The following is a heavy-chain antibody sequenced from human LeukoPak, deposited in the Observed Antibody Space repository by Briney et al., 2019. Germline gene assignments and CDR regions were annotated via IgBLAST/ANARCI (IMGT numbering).Heavy chain of an antibody. J-gene: IGHJ6*03. V-gene: IGHV1-8*01. CDR3: ARTGQQGIAARLLYYYYYMDV. Sequence: ASVKVSCKASGYTFTSYDINWVRQATGQGLEWMGWMNPNSGNTGYAQKFQGRVTMTRNTSISTAYMGLSSLRSEDTAVYYCARTGQQGIAARLLYYYYYMDVWGKGTTVTVSS. CDR2: MNPNSGNT. D-gene: IGHD6-6*01. CDR1: GYTFTSYD.